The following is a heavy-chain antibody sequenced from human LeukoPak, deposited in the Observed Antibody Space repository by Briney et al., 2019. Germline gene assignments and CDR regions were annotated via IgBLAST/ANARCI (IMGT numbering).Heavy chain of an antibody. D-gene: IGHD2-2*01. CDR3: AREVPEYCTSSTCYPVPY. CDR2: ISYDGSNK. CDR1: GFTFSSYA. Sequence: GRSLRLSCAASGFTFSSYAMHWVRQAPGKGLEWVAVISYDGSNKYYADSVKGRFTISRDNSKNILYLQMNNLRAEDTAVYYCAREVPEYCTSSTCYPVPYWGQGTLVTVSS. V-gene: IGHV3-30*14. J-gene: IGHJ4*02.